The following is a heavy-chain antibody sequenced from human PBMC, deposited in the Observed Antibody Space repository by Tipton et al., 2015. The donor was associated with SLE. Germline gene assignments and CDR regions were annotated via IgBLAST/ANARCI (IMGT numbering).Heavy chain of an antibody. CDR1: GFTFSSYG. CDR3: VRDEDVSGSFSYFDH. V-gene: IGHV3-30*19. CDR2: ISYDGSKQ. D-gene: IGHD1-26*01. Sequence: SLRLSCAASGFTFSSYGMHWVRQAPDKGLEWVAIISYDGSKQYYADSVKGRFTFSRDNSKNTLYLQMNNLRAEDTAVYYCVRDEDVSGSFSYFDHWGQGTLVIVSS. J-gene: IGHJ4*02.